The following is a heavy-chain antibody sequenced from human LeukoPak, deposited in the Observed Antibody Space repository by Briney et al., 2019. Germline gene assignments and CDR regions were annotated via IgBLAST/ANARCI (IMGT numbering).Heavy chain of an antibody. CDR2: IYSGGST. CDR3: ARERFGSDYYLDV. V-gene: IGHV3-53*01. Sequence: GGSLRLSCAASGFTVRNNYMSWVRQAPGKGLEWVSIIYSGGSTYYAKSVKGRFTISRDNSKNTLYLQMNSLRAEDTAVYYCARERFGSDYYLDVWGRGTTVTVSS. J-gene: IGHJ6*03. CDR1: GFTVRNNY. D-gene: IGHD3-10*01.